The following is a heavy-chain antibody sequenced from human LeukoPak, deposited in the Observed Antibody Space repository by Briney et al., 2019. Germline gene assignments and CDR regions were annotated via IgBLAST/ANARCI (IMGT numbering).Heavy chain of an antibody. CDR1: GFTFDDYA. J-gene: IGHJ4*02. CDR3: AKDMGGQQLLKGPLDY. V-gene: IGHV3-9*01. CDR2: ISWNSGSI. Sequence: PGGSLRLSCAASGFTFDDYAMHWVRQAPGKGLEWVSGISWNSGSIGYADSVKGRFTISRDNAKNSLYLQMNSLRAEDTALYYCAKDMGGQQLLKGPLDYWGQGTLVTVSS. D-gene: IGHD6-13*01.